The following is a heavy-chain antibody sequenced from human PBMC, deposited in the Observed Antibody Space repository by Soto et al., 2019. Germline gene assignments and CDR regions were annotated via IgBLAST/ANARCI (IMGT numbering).Heavy chain of an antibody. CDR1: VYTFTAYA. D-gene: IGHD6-19*01. CDR2: INPNSGDA. V-gene: IGHV1-2*02. Sequence: GASVMFSFKNSVYTFTAYAMHWLRQAPGQGLEWMGWINPNSGDATYAQKFKGRVTMTMDTSITTDYMERSSISYDDTAVYYCAREAPAVLALDSWGEGTMVNVSS. CDR3: AREAPAVLALDS. J-gene: IGHJ4*02.